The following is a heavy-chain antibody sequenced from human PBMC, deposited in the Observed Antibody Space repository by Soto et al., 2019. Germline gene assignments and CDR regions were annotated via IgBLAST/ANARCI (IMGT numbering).Heavy chain of an antibody. CDR2: IIPIFGTA. V-gene: IGHV1-69*13. J-gene: IGHJ5*02. D-gene: IGHD3-10*01. Sequence: GASVKVSCKASGGTFSSYAISWVRQAPGQGLEWMGGIIPIFGTANYAQKFQGRVTITADESTSTAYMELNSLRAEDTAVYYCAKDLFWFDPWGQGTLVTVSS. CDR1: GGTFSSYA. CDR3: AKDLFWFDP.